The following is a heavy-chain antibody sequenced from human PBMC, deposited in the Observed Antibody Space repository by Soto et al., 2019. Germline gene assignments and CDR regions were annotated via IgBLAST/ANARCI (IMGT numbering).Heavy chain of an antibody. CDR2: ISSSSSYI. D-gene: IGHD5-12*01. CDR1: GFTFSSYS. V-gene: IGHV3-21*01. CDR3: ASYSGYEPNAFDI. J-gene: IGHJ3*02. Sequence: GGSLRLSCAASGFTFSSYSMNWVRQAPGKGLEWVSSISSSSSYIYYADSVKGRFTISRDKAKNSLYLQMNSLRAEDTAVYYCASYSGYEPNAFDIWGQGTMVTVSS.